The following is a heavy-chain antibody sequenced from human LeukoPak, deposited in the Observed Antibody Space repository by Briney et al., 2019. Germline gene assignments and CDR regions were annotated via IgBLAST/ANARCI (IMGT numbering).Heavy chain of an antibody. V-gene: IGHV3-7*01. Sequence: AGSLRLSCAASGFTFSSYWVSWVRQAPGKGLEWVANIKQDGSEKYYVDSVKGRFTISRDNAKNSLYLQMNSLRAEDTAVYYCARGRRSGYYYGMDVWGQGTTVTVSS. CDR2: IKQDGSEK. CDR3: ARGRRSGYYYGMDV. J-gene: IGHJ6*02. CDR1: GFTFSSYW.